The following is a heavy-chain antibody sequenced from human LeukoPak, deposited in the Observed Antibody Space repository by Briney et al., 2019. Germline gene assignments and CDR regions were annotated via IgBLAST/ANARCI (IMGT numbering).Heavy chain of an antibody. J-gene: IGHJ4*02. CDR1: GFTVSSNY. CDR2: IYSGGST. CDR3: ARTTGGSGWYYFDY. V-gene: IGHV3-53*01. Sequence: PPGGSLRLSCAASGFTVSSNYMSWVRQAPGKGLEWVSVIYSGGSTYYADSVKGRFIISRDNSKNTLYFQMNSLRAEDTAVYYCARTTGGSGWYYFDYWGQGTLVTVSS. D-gene: IGHD6-19*01.